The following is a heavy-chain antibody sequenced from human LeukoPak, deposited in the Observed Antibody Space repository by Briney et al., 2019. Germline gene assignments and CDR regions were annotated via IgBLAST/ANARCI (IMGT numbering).Heavy chain of an antibody. Sequence: SGTLSLTSPVSGDSISSSNYWSWVRQPPGKGLEWVWEIYHAGSTNYNPSLKSRVTISVDTSRNQFSLKLNSVTAADTAVYYCARHQGLAWSGYYMGYWGQGSLVTVSS. D-gene: IGHD3-3*01. V-gene: IGHV4-4*02. CDR3: ARHQGLAWSGYYMGY. CDR1: GDSISSSNY. J-gene: IGHJ4*02. CDR2: IYHAGST.